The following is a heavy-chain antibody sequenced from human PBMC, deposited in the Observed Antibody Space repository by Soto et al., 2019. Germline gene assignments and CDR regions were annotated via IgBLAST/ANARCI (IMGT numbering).Heavy chain of an antibody. CDR3: ARDGVGATTFFGFLDY. Sequence: QVQLVESGGGVVQPGGSLRLSCAASASIFKGHGMHWVRQAPGKGLEWVAIIRYDGSDEHYGDSVEGRFTISRDNSKYMLYLQMNSLRAEDTAVYYCARDGVGATTFFGFLDYWGQGTLVTVSS. J-gene: IGHJ4*02. D-gene: IGHD1-26*01. CDR1: ASIFKGHG. CDR2: IRYDGSDE. V-gene: IGHV3-33*08.